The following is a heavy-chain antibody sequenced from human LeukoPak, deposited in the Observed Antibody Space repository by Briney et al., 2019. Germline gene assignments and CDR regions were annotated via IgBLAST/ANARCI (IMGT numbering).Heavy chain of an antibody. V-gene: IGHV4-59*11. CDR3: ARFGVDYDMDV. Sequence: SETLSLTCTVSGGSISGHYWTWIRQPPGKGLEWIGQIHYSGRPDYNPSLKSRVTISVDTSKNQLTLKVTSVTGADTAVYYCARFGVDYDMDVWGQGTTVTVSS. J-gene: IGHJ6*02. D-gene: IGHD3-16*01. CDR2: IHYSGRP. CDR1: GGSISGHY.